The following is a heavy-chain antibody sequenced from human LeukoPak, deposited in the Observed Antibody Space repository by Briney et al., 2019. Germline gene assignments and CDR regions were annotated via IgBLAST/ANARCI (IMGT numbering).Heavy chain of an antibody. CDR3: SGFDY. V-gene: IGHV3-48*01. CDR1: GFTFSSYS. J-gene: IGHJ4*02. Sequence: GESLKISCAASGFTFSSYSMNWVRQAPGKGLEWVSYISSSSSTIYYADSVKGRFTISRDNAKNSLYLQMNSLRAEDTAVYYCSGFDYWGQGTLVTVSS. CDR2: ISSSSSTI.